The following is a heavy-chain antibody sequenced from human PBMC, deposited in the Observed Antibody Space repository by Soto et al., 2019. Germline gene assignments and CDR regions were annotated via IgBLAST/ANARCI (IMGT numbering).Heavy chain of an antibody. CDR2: ISAYNGNT. CDR1: GYTFTSYG. D-gene: IGHD6-13*01. V-gene: IGHV1-18*01. CDR3: ARDSAAAGPFDY. J-gene: IGHJ4*02. Sequence: QVQLVQSGAEVKKPGASVKVSCKASGYTFTSYGISWVRQAPGQGLEWMGWISAYNGNTNYALKLQGRVAMTPDTATSTAYMELRSLRSDDTAVYYCARDSAAAGPFDYWGQGTLVTVSS.